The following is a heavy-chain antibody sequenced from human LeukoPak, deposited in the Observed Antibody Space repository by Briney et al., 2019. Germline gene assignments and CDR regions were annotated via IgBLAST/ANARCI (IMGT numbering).Heavy chain of an antibody. V-gene: IGHV4-61*02. CDR1: GGSISSGSYY. D-gene: IGHD1-26*01. CDR2: IYTSGST. CDR3: ARDWSGSYLIDY. J-gene: IGHJ4*02. Sequence: PSQTLSLTCTVSGGSISSGSYYWSCIRQPAGKGLEWIGRIYTSGSTNYNPSLKSRVTISVDTSKNQFSLKLSSVTAADTAVYYCARDWSGSYLIDYWGQGTLVTVSS.